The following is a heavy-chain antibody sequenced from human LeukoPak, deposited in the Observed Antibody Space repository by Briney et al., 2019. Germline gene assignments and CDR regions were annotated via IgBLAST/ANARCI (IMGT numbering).Heavy chain of an antibody. J-gene: IGHJ6*02. Sequence: PGGSLRLSCAASGFTFSSHAMSWVRQAPGKGLEWVSAISGSGGSTYYADSVKGRFTISRDNSKNTLYLQMNSLRAEDTAVYYCAKGSGWAAAGDYGMDVWGQGTTVTVSS. CDR1: GFTFSSHA. CDR2: ISGSGGST. V-gene: IGHV3-23*01. CDR3: AKGSGWAAAGDYGMDV. D-gene: IGHD6-13*01.